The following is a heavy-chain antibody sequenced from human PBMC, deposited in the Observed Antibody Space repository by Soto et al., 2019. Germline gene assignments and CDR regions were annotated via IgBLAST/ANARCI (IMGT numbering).Heavy chain of an antibody. CDR3: AKGSGWYETDYYYYYYMDV. CDR1: GFTFSSYA. CDR2: ISGSGGST. Sequence: GGSLRLSCAASGFTFSSYAMSWVRQAPGKGLEWVSAISGSGGSTYYADSVKGRFTISRDNSKNTLYLQMNSLRAEDTAVYYCAKGSGWYETDYYYYYYMDVWGKGTTVTVS. J-gene: IGHJ6*03. V-gene: IGHV3-23*01. D-gene: IGHD6-19*01.